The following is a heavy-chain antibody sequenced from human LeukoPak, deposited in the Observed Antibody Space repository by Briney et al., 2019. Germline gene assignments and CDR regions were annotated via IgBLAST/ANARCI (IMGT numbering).Heavy chain of an antibody. D-gene: IGHD3-22*01. CDR2: IIPIFGTA. J-gene: IGHJ4*02. Sequence: SVKVSCKASGYTFTDYYMHWVRQAPGQGLEWMGGIIPIFGTANYAQKFQGRVTITADESTSTAYMELCSLRSEDTAVYYCAFRPRAYYDSSGYYRDYWGQGTLVTVSS. CDR3: AFRPRAYYDSSGYYRDY. V-gene: IGHV1-69*13. CDR1: GYTFTDYY.